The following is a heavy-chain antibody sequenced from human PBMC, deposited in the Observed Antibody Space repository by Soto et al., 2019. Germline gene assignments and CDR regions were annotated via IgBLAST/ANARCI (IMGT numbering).Heavy chain of an antibody. CDR3: ARELGEDTAMATYYYYGMDV. J-gene: IGHJ6*02. CDR1: GFTFSSYA. CDR2: ISYHGSNK. V-gene: IGHV3-30-3*01. Sequence: QVQLVESGGGVVQPGRSLRLSCAASGFTFSSYAMHWVRQAPGKGLGWVAVISYHGSNKFYADSVKGRFTISRDNSKNTLYLQMNSLRAEDTAVYFCARELGEDTAMATYYYYGMDVCGQGTTVTVSS. D-gene: IGHD5-18*01.